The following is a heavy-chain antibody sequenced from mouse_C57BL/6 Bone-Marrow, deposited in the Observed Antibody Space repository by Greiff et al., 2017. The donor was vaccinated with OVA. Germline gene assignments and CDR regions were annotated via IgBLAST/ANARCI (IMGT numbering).Heavy chain of an antibody. J-gene: IGHJ4*01. Sequence: VHVKQSGPELVKPGASVKISCKASGYSFTGYYMNWVKQSPEKSLEWIGEINPSTGGTTYNQKFKAKATLTVDKSSSTAYMQLKSLTSEDSAVYYCARDIYYGTSYAMDYWGQGTSVTVSS. CDR3: ARDIYYGTSYAMDY. V-gene: IGHV1-42*01. D-gene: IGHD2-1*01. CDR1: GYSFTGYY. CDR2: INPSTGGT.